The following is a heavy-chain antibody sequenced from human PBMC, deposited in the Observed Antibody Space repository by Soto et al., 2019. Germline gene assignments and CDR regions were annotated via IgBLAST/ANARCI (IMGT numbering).Heavy chain of an antibody. V-gene: IGHV4-59*01. D-gene: IGHD2-15*01. CDR1: GGSINNYY. CDR2: ISYSGIT. CDR3: ARTYCSGGSCYLAFDY. J-gene: IGHJ4*02. Sequence: SETLSLTCTVSGGSINNYYWSWIRQPPGQGLEWIGYISYSGITNYSPSLKSRVTISADTSKNQFSLKLSSVTAADTAVYYCARTYCSGGSCYLAFDYWGQGTLVTVSS.